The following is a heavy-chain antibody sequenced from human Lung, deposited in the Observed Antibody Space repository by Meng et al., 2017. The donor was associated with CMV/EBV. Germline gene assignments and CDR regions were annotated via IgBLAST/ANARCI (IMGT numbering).Heavy chain of an antibody. J-gene: IGHJ3*02. CDR2: VYHSGSS. CDR1: GGSITSSGYY. D-gene: IGHD2-15*01. CDR3: ARHFPKDSDDAVDI. V-gene: IGHV4-39*01. Sequence: SETLSLTCSVSGGSITSSGYYWGWIRQPPGKGLEWLGSVYHSGSSYDSRSLRSRVTVSVDTSKNQFSLNLRSVTAADTAIYFCARHFPKDSDDAVDIWGQGTMVTVSS.